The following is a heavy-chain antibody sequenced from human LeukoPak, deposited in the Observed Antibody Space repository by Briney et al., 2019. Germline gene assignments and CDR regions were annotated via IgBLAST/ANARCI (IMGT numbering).Heavy chain of an antibody. V-gene: IGHV3-11*05. CDR3: AKDLGSGRRVDY. J-gene: IGHJ4*02. D-gene: IGHD3-10*01. Sequence: GGSLRLSCAASGFTFSDYYMSWIRQAPGKGLEWVSYISSSSSYTNYADSVKGRFTISRDNSKNTLYLQMNSLRAEDTAVYYCAKDLGSGRRVDYWGQGTLVTVSS. CDR1: GFTFSDYY. CDR2: ISSSSSYT.